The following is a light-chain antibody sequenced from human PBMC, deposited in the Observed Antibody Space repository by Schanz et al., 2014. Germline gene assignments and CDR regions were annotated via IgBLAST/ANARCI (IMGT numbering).Light chain of an antibody. CDR1: QDISNH. Sequence: DIQMTQSPSSLSASVGDRVTITCQASQDISNHLNWYQQKPGKAPKLVIYDASTLDTGVPSKFSGSGSGTDFSFTISSLQSEDIATYYCQQYDDCPLTFGEGTKVE. J-gene: IGKJ4*01. CDR3: QQYDDCPLT. V-gene: IGKV1-33*01. CDR2: DAS.